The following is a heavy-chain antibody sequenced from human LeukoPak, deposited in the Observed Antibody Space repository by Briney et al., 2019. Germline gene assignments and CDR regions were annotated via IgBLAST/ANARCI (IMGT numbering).Heavy chain of an antibody. V-gene: IGHV4-39*01. CDR1: GGSIPINSYS. CDR3: ARLRGRVQLWGD. Sequence: MPSETLSLTCTVSGGSIPINSYSGGWIRQPPGKGLQWIVTLSHAGTNYYNPSLKSRVTMPVDRSKNQFSLKLTSVTATDTAVYYCARLRGRVQLWGDWGQGTLVTVSS. D-gene: IGHD5-18*01. J-gene: IGHJ4*02. CDR2: LSHAGTN.